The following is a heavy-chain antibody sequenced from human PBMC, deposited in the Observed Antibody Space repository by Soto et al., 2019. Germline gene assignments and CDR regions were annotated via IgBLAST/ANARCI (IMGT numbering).Heavy chain of an antibody. Sequence: EVPLLESGGGLVQPGGSLRLSCAASGFTFSSYAMTWVRQAPGKGLEWVSAISGSGGSTYYADSVKGRFTISRDNSKNTLYLQMNSLRAEDTAVYYCASAVDTGGWFHFDYWGQGTPVTVSS. CDR1: GFTFSSYA. CDR3: ASAVDTGGWFHFDY. CDR2: ISGSGGST. V-gene: IGHV3-23*01. D-gene: IGHD6-19*01. J-gene: IGHJ4*02.